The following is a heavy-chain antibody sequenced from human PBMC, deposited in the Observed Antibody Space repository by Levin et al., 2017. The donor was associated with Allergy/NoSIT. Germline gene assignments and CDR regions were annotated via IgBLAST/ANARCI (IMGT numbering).Heavy chain of an antibody. CDR1: GIPFNAYA. CDR3: ARITGFTDFGMDV. J-gene: IGHJ6*02. V-gene: IGHV1-69*04. CDR2: IIPVIGEA. D-gene: IGHD1-14*01. Sequence: ASVKVSCKTSGIPFNAYAITWVRQAPGKGLEWVGRIIPVIGEARYAQRFQTRVTITADKSTSTVYMELRSLTSEDTAMYYCARITGFTDFGMDVWGQGTTVTVYS.